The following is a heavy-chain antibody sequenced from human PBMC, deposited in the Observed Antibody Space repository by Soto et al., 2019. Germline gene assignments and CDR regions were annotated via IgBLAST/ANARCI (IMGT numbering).Heavy chain of an antibody. CDR1: GFTFSSYA. CDR3: ARGAYCYGFLDY. V-gene: IGHV3-30-3*01. CDR2: ISYDGSNK. D-gene: IGHD5-18*01. Sequence: PGGSLRLSCAASGFTFSSYAMHWVRQAPGKGLEWVAVISYDGSNKYYADSVKGRFTISRDNSKNTLYLQMNSLRAEDTAVYYCARGAYCYGFLDYWGQGTLVTVSS. J-gene: IGHJ4*02.